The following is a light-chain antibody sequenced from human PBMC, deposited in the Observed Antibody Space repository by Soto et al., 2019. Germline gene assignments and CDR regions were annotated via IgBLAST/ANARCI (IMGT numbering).Light chain of an antibody. Sequence: QSVLTQPPSASGSPGQSVTISCTGTSNDVGRYNYVSWYQQRPGKAPKLIIYEVTKRPSGVPDRVFGSKSGNTASLTLSGLQAEDEADYYCGSFAGTNSFVFGTGTKLTVL. J-gene: IGLJ1*01. CDR2: EVT. CDR3: GSFAGTNSFV. CDR1: SNDVGRYNY. V-gene: IGLV2-8*01.